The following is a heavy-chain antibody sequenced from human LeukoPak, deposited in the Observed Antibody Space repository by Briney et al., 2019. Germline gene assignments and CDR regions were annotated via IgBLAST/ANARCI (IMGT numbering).Heavy chain of an antibody. J-gene: IGHJ3*02. CDR1: GFTFSSYG. Sequence: PGGTLRLSCAASGFTFSSYGMTWVRQAPGKGLEWVSAISGSGGSTYCADSVKGRFTISRDNAENSLYLQMNSLRAEDTAVYYCAREGWDLNALDIWGQGTMVTVSP. D-gene: IGHD1-26*01. V-gene: IGHV3-23*01. CDR2: ISGSGGST. CDR3: AREGWDLNALDI.